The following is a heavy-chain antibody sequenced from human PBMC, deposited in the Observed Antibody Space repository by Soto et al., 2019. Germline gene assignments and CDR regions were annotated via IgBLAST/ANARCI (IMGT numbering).Heavy chain of an antibody. Sequence: QVQLVQSGAEVKKPGASVKVSCKASGYTFTSYGISWVRQDPGQGLEWMGWISAYNGNTNYAQKLQGRVTMTPDTATSTADVELRRLRTDDTGVYYGARWGPYIVVIVAATGWFDSWGQGTLVTVSS. V-gene: IGHV1-18*01. CDR2: ISAYNGNT. J-gene: IGHJ5*01. CDR1: GYTFTSYG. CDR3: ARWGPYIVVIVAATGWFDS. D-gene: IGHD2-15*01.